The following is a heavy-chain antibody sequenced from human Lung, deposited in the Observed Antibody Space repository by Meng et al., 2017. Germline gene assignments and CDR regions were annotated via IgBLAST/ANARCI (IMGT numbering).Heavy chain of an antibody. J-gene: IGHJ4*02. Sequence: QVTLMQSGAEVKKPGASVKVSCKASGYTFTTYGISWVRQAPGQGLEWMGWISPYNGYTSSIQKFQGRVTMTTDTSTSTAYMELMSLGSDDTAVYYCAILSHCTGGTYYPYDYWGQGTLVTVSS. CDR2: ISPYNGYT. V-gene: IGHV1-18*01. CDR3: AILSHCTGGTYYPYDY. D-gene: IGHD2-8*02. CDR1: GYTFTTYG.